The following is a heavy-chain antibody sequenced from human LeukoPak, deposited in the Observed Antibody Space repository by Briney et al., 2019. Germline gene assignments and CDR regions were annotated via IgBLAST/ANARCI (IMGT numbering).Heavy chain of an antibody. D-gene: IGHD5-18*01. V-gene: IGHV4-59*01. CDR2: IYYSGST. CDR3: ARGASYSYGMSPFDY. CDR1: GGSISSYY. J-gene: IGHJ4*02. Sequence: SETLSLTCTVSGGSISSYYWSWIRQPPGKGLEWIGYIYYSGSTNYNPSLKSRVTISVDASKNQFSLKLSSVTAADTAVYYCARGASYSYGMSPFDYWGQGTLVTVSS.